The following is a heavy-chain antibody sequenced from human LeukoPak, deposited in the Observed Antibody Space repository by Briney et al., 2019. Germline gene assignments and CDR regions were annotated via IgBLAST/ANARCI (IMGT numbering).Heavy chain of an antibody. Sequence: GASVKVSCKASGYTFTGYYMHWVRQAPGQGLEWMGWINPNSGGTNYAQKFQGRDTMTRDTSISTAYMELSRLRSDDTAVYYCARGGRGDFWSGYSRPNWFDPWGQGTLVTVSS. CDR2: INPNSGGT. J-gene: IGHJ5*02. V-gene: IGHV1-2*02. CDR1: GYTFTGYY. D-gene: IGHD3-3*01. CDR3: ARGGRGDFWSGYSRPNWFDP.